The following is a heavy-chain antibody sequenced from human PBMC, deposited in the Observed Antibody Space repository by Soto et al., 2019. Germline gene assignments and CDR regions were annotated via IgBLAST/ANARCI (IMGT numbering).Heavy chain of an antibody. Sequence: SETLSLTCAVSGYSISSGYYWGWIRQPPGKGLEWIGSIFHSGSTYSNPSLKSRVTISVDTSKNQFSLKLASVTAADTAVYYCARDPGSGWLGHFDSWGQGTLVTVSS. CDR2: IFHSGST. CDR3: ARDPGSGWLGHFDS. D-gene: IGHD6-19*01. J-gene: IGHJ4*02. CDR1: GYSISSGYY. V-gene: IGHV4-38-2*02.